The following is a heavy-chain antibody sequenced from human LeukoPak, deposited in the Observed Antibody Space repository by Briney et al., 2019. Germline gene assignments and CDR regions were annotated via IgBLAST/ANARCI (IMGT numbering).Heavy chain of an antibody. CDR2: IENSGSRT. V-gene: IGHV3-23*05. CDR1: GFIFSTYA. D-gene: IGHD3-3*01. Sequence: PGGSLRLSCADSGFIFSTYAMTWVRQAPGKGLEWVSTIENSGSRTYYADSVKGRFTISRDNSKNTLYLQMNSLRAEDTAVYYCARDTTDVLRFLEWLFDAWGQGTLVTVSS. J-gene: IGHJ4*02. CDR3: ARDTTDVLRFLEWLFDA.